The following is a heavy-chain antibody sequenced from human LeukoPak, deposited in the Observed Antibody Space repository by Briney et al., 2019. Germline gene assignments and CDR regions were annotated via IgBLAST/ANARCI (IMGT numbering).Heavy chain of an antibody. Sequence: SETLSLTCAVYGGSFSGYYWSWIRQPPGKGLEWIGEVNHSGSTNYNPSLKSRVTISVDTSKNQFSLKLSSVTAADTAVYYCARGIGNYHIWWGQGTLVTVSS. CDR1: GGSFSGYY. D-gene: IGHD4-11*01. CDR2: VNHSGST. J-gene: IGHJ4*02. V-gene: IGHV4-34*01. CDR3: ARGIGNYHIW.